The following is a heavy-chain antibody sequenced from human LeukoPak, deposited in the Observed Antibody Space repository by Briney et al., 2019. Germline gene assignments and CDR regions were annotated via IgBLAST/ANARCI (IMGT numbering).Heavy chain of an antibody. CDR3: ARDSPAYCSGGSCFSGGMDV. V-gene: IGHV3-30-3*01. CDR2: ISYDGSNK. Sequence: GGSLRLSCAASGFTFSSYAMHWVRQAPGKGLEWVAVISYDGSNKYYADSVKGRFTISRDNSKNTLYLQMNSLRAEDTAVYYCARDSPAYCSGGSCFSGGMDVWGQGTTVTVSS. D-gene: IGHD2-15*01. J-gene: IGHJ6*02. CDR1: GFTFSSYA.